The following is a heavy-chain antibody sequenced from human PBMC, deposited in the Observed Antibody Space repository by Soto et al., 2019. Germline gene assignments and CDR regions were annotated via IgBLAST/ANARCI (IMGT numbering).Heavy chain of an antibody. V-gene: IGHV3-48*01. CDR1: GFTFSSYS. Sequence: GGSLRLSCAASGFTFSSYSMNWVRQAPGKGLGGVSYISSSSSTIYYADSVKGRFTISRDNAKNSLYLQMNSLRAEDTAVYYCAILSSYIHSGGYYNRHDAFDIWGQGAMVTVSS. CDR3: AILSSYIHSGGYYNRHDAFDI. J-gene: IGHJ3*02. D-gene: IGHD3-22*01. CDR2: ISSSSSTI.